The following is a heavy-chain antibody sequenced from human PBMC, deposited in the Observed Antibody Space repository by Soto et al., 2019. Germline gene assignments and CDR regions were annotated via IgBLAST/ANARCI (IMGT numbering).Heavy chain of an antibody. D-gene: IGHD5-18*01. Sequence: SETLSLTCTASGDSVTSDSYYWTWIRQPPGKGLEWIGHIYSSGSTKYNPSLQSRVTISLDTSSNQFSLELTSVTAADTAIYYCARDIRGYSRAFDYWGQGTLVTVSS. V-gene: IGHV4-61*01. J-gene: IGHJ4*02. CDR3: ARDIRGYSRAFDY. CDR2: IYSSGST. CDR1: GDSVTSDSYY.